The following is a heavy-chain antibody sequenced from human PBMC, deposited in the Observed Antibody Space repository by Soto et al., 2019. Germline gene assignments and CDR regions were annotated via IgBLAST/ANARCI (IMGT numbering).Heavy chain of an antibody. J-gene: IGHJ4*02. D-gene: IGHD3-22*01. Sequence: SVKVACKASGGTFSSYAISWVRQAPGQGLEWMGGIIPIFGTANYAQKFQGRVTITADESTSTAYMELSSLRSEDTAVYYCARVGYYDSSGYYGYYFGYWGQGTLVTVSS. V-gene: IGHV1-69*13. CDR1: GGTFSSYA. CDR2: IIPIFGTA. CDR3: ARVGYYDSSGYYGYYFGY.